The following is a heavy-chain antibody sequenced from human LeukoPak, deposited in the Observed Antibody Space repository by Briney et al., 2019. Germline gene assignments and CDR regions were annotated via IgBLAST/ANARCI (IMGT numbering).Heavy chain of an antibody. J-gene: IGHJ4*02. Sequence: ASVTVSCKVSGYILTELSMHWVRQAPGKGLELMVCFDPEDGEKIYPQKFQRRVTMTEDTSTATAYMELSSLRSDDTAVYYCATETTAGTLDYWGQGTLVTVSS. CDR1: GYILTELS. CDR2: FDPEDGEK. V-gene: IGHV1-24*01. CDR3: ATETTAGTLDY. D-gene: IGHD6-13*01.